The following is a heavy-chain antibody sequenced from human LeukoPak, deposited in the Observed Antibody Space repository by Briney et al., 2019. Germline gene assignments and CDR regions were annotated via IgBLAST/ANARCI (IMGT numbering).Heavy chain of an antibody. CDR3: ARGRSGELTWAFTLDS. D-gene: IGHD3-10*01. CDR2: IYPNSGGT. J-gene: IGHJ4*02. CDR1: GYTFTGYY. Sequence: ASVKVSCKASGYTFTGYYMHWVRQAPGQGLEWMGWIYPNSGGTKYAQKFQGRVTMTRDMSISTAYMGLRRLRSADTAVYCCARGRSGELTWAFTLDSWGQGTLVTVSS. V-gene: IGHV1-2*02.